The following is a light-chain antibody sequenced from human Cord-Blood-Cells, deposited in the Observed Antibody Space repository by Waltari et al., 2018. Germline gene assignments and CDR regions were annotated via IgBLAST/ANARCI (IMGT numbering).Light chain of an antibody. CDR2: DAS. CDR1: QSVSSY. J-gene: IGKJ4*01. Sequence: DIVFTQSPATLPLSPGERATLSCRTSQSVSSYLARYQQNPGQAPRLLIYDASNRATGIPARFSGSGSGTDFTLTISSLEPEDFAVYYCQQRSNWPLTFGGGTKVEIK. V-gene: IGKV3-11*01. CDR3: QQRSNWPLT.